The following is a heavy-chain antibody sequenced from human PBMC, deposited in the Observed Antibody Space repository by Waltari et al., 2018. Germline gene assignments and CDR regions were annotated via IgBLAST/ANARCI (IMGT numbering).Heavy chain of an antibody. V-gene: IGHV3-30-3*01. CDR3: ARGKYDSSASCDY. J-gene: IGHJ4*02. Sequence: QVQLVESGGGVVQPGRSLRLSCAASGFPCSSYAMHWVRQAPGKGLEWVAVISYDGSNKYYADSVKGRFTISRDNSKNTLYLQMNSLRAEDTAVYYCARGKYDSSASCDYWGQGTLVTVSS. CDR2: ISYDGSNK. D-gene: IGHD3-22*01. CDR1: GFPCSSYA.